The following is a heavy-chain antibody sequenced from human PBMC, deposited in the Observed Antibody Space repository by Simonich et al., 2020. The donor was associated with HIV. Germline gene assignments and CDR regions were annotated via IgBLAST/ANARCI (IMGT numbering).Heavy chain of an antibody. CDR3: ASGGSISSVWADDY. Sequence: QVQLVESGGGVVQPGRSLRLSCAASGFTFSNYAMHWVRQAPGKWLEWMAVISYYGSNKYNADPVKGRFTISRDNSKNTLYLQMNSLRAEDTAVYYCASGGSISSVWADDYWGQGTLVTVSS. J-gene: IGHJ4*02. CDR1: GFTFSNYA. CDR2: ISYYGSNK. V-gene: IGHV3-30*07. D-gene: IGHD3-16*01.